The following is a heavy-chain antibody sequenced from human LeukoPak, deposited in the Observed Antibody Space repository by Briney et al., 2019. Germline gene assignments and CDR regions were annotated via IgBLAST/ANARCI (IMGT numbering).Heavy chain of an antibody. J-gene: IGHJ3*02. CDR1: GYTFTSYA. Sequence: ASVKVSCKASGYTFTSYAMNWVRQAPGQGLEWMGWINTNTGNPTYAQGFTGRFVFSLDTSVSTAYLQISSLKAEDTAVYYCARRSYYYGSGSRSGDAFDIWGQGTMVTVSS. V-gene: IGHV7-4-1*02. CDR3: ARRSYYYGSGSRSGDAFDI. CDR2: INTNTGNP. D-gene: IGHD3-10*01.